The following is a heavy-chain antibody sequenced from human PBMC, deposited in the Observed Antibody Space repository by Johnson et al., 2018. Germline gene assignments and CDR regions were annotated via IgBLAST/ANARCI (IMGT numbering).Heavy chain of an antibody. CDR3: AGGYSSLIDYYYYMDV. CDR1: GGSFSGYY. J-gene: IGHJ6*03. Sequence: QVQLQQWGAGLLKPSETLSLTCAVYGGSFSGYYWSWIRQPPGKGLEWIGYIYYSGSTNYNPSLKSRVTISVDTSKNQFSLKLSSVTAADTAVYYCAGGYSSLIDYYYYMDVWGKGTTVTVSS. V-gene: IGHV4-34*11. D-gene: IGHD2-21*01. CDR2: IYYSGST.